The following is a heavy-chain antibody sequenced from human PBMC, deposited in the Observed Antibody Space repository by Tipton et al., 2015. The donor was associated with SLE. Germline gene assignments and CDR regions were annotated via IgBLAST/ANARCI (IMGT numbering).Heavy chain of an antibody. J-gene: IGHJ3*02. CDR1: GDSVSSNSAA. CDR3: ARDQGANWGSRDAFDI. V-gene: IGHV6-1*01. Sequence: PGLVKPTQTLSLTCAISGDSVSSNSAAWNWIRQSPSRGLEWLGRTYYRSKWYNDYAVSVKSRITINPDTSKNQFSLQLNSVTPEDTAVYYCARDQGANWGSRDAFDIWGQGTMVTVSS. CDR2: TYYRSKWYN. D-gene: IGHD7-27*01.